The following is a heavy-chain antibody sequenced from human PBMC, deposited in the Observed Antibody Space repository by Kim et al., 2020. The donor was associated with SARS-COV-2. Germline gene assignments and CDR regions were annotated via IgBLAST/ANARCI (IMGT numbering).Heavy chain of an antibody. V-gene: IGHV1-18*01. CDR1: GYTFTSYG. CDR3: ARVPPSPAVITIFGVVMFDY. D-gene: IGHD3-3*01. CDR2: ISAYNGNT. Sequence: ASVKVSCKASGYTFTSYGISWVRQAPGQGLEWMGWISAYNGNTNYAQKLQGRVTMTTDTSTSTAYMELRSLRSDDTAVYYCARVPPSPAVITIFGVVMFDYWGQGTLVTVSS. J-gene: IGHJ4*02.